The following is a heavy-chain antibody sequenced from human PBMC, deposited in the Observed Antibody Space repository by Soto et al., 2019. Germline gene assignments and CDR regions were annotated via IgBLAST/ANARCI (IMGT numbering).Heavy chain of an antibody. CDR1: GYTFTRYG. Sequence: ASVKVSCKASGYTFTRYGISWLRQAPGQGLEWMGWISAYNGNTNYAQKLQGRVTMTTDTSTSTAYMELRSLRSDDTAVYYCARAPVNYYDSSGYYETYDYWGQGTLVTVSS. CDR2: ISAYNGNT. V-gene: IGHV1-18*04. CDR3: ARAPVNYYDSSGYYETYDY. D-gene: IGHD3-22*01. J-gene: IGHJ4*02.